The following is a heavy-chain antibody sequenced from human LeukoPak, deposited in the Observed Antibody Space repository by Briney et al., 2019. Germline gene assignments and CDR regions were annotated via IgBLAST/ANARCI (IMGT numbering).Heavy chain of an antibody. V-gene: IGHV3-7*04. CDR3: ARLDIVATGAFDL. J-gene: IGHJ3*01. CDR2: IKHDGSEK. CDR1: GFTFSSYW. D-gene: IGHD5-12*01. Sequence: PGGSLRLSCAASGFTFSSYWMSWVRQAPGKGLEWVANIKHDGSEKYYVDSVKGRFTFSRDNAKNSLYLQMNSLRAEDTAVYYCARLDIVATGAFDLWGQGTMVTVSS.